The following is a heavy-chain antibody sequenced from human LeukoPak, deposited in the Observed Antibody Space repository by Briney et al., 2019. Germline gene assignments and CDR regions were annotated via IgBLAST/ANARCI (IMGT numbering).Heavy chain of an antibody. Sequence: TGGSLRLSCAAFEFTLGTHAMTWVRQAPGKGLEWVANIKQDGSEKYYVDSVKGRFTISRDNAKNSLYLQMNSLRAEDTAVYYCAREKASVAAAGTYDYWGQGTLVTVSS. V-gene: IGHV3-7*01. J-gene: IGHJ4*02. CDR2: IKQDGSEK. D-gene: IGHD6-13*01. CDR3: AREKASVAAAGTYDY. CDR1: EFTLGTHA.